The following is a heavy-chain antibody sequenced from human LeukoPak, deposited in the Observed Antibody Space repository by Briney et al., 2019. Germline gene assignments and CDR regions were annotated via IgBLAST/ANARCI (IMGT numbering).Heavy chain of an antibody. J-gene: IGHJ6*03. CDR1: GFTFDGYG. D-gene: IGHD7-27*01. CDR3: TRTEELGGYYYYYMDV. CDR2: INWNGDRT. V-gene: IGHV3-20*04. Sequence: AGGSLRLSCAASGFTFDGYGMSWVRQAPGKGVEWVSGINWNGDRTGYADSVNGRFTISKDNGKNSLYLQMNSLRAEDTALYYCTRTEELGGYYYYYMDVWGKGTTVSVSS.